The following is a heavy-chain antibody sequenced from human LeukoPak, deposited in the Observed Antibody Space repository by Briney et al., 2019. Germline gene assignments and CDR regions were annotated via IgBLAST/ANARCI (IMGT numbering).Heavy chain of an antibody. CDR3: ARDPGTRPLPFLSLDS. Sequence: PGGSLRLSCAASGFAFSVHAMHWVRQAPGKGPEWVAVISYDGNTKYYADSVKGRFTISRDNSKNTLYLQMNSLRAEDPAVYYCARDPGTRPLPFLSLDSWGQGTLVTVSS. J-gene: IGHJ4*02. CDR1: GFAFSVHA. D-gene: IGHD3-3*01. CDR2: ISYDGNTK. V-gene: IGHV3-30-3*01.